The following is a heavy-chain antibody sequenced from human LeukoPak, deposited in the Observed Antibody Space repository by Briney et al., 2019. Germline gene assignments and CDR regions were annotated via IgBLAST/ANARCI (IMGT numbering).Heavy chain of an antibody. J-gene: IGHJ4*02. CDR1: GFTFSSYA. D-gene: IGHD3-22*01. CDR3: ARGGYYDSLGLSISDY. V-gene: IGHV3-30-3*01. Sequence: PGGSLRLSCAASGFTFSSYAMHWVRQAPGRGLEWVAVISYDGSNKYYADSVKGRFTISRDNSKNTLYLQMNSLRAEDTAVYYCARGGYYDSLGLSISDYWGQGTLVTVSS. CDR2: ISYDGSNK.